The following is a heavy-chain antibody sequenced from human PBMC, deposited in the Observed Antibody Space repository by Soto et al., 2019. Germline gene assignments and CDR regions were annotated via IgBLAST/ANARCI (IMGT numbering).Heavy chain of an antibody. CDR3: ARLKAGTAYYYYGMDV. CDR2: IYHSGST. V-gene: IGHV4-4*02. J-gene: IGHJ6*02. D-gene: IGHD5-18*01. Sequence: SETLSLTCAVSGGSISSSNWWSWVRQPPGKGLEWIGEIYHSGSTNYNPSLKSRVTISVDKSKNQFSLKLSSVTAADTAVYYCARLKAGTAYYYYGMDVWGQGTTVTVSS. CDR1: GGSISSSNW.